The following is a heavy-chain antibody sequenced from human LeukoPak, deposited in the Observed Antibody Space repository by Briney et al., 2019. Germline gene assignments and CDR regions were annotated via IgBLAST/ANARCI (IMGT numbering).Heavy chain of an antibody. J-gene: IGHJ4*02. D-gene: IGHD1-26*01. CDR3: AREIVGAIDY. CDR1: GFTFSDYY. V-gene: IGHV3-11*06. CDR2: ISSSSSYT. Sequence: GGSLRLSCAASGFTFSDYYMSWIRQAPGKGLEWVSYISSSSSYTNYADSVKGRFTISRDDAKNSLYLQMNSLRAEDTAVYYCAREIVGAIDYWGQGTLVTVSS.